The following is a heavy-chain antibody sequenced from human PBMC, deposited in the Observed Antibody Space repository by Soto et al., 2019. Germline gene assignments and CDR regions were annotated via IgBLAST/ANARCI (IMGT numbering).Heavy chain of an antibody. J-gene: IGHJ6*02. D-gene: IGHD5-12*01. Sequence: QLQLQESGSGLVKPSQTLSLTCAVSGGSISSGGYSWSWIRQPPGKGLEWIGYIYHSGSTYYNPSLKSRVTISVDRSKNQFSLKLSSVPAADTAVYYCARNSGYENYYYYGMDVWGQGTTVTVSS. CDR3: ARNSGYENYYYYGMDV. CDR1: GGSISSGGYS. V-gene: IGHV4-30-2*01. CDR2: IYHSGST.